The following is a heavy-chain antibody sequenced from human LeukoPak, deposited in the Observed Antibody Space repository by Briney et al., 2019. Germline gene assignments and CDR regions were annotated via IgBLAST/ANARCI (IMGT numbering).Heavy chain of an antibody. CDR2: IKQDGSEK. J-gene: IGHJ6*02. Sequence: GGSLRLSCAASVFTFSIYWMSWVRQAPGKGLDWVANIKQDGSEKQYVESVKGRFTISRDNAKNSLYLQMNSLRAEDTAVYYCARRGLRSQSGKPYYGSDVWGQGTTVTVSS. CDR1: VFTFSIYW. V-gene: IGHV3-7*01. CDR3: ARRGLRSQSGKPYYGSDV. D-gene: IGHD3-10*01.